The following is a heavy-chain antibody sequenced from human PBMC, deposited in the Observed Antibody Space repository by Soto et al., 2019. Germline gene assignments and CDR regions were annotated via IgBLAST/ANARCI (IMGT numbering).Heavy chain of an antibody. J-gene: IGHJ4*02. CDR2: ISSSSSYX. Sequence: ESGGGLVKPGGSLRLSCAASGFTFSSYSMNWVRQAPGKGLEWVSSISSSSSYXYXXDSVKGRFTISRDNAKNSLYLQMXXXXXXXXXXXXXXXXXXXXXXXXXXXYWGQGTLVTVSS. CDR1: GFTFSSYS. CDR3: XXXXXXXXXXXXXXY. V-gene: IGHV3-21*01.